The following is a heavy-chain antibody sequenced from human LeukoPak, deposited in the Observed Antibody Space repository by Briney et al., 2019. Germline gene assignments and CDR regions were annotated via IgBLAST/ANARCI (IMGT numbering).Heavy chain of an antibody. CDR2: ISAYNGNT. CDR3: ARVGSLSGSYFGSFDY. CDR1: GYTFTSYG. Sequence: ASVKVSCTASGYTFTSYGISWVRQAPGQGLEWMGWISAYNGNTNYAQRLQGRVTMTTDTSTSTAYMELRSLRSDDTAVYYCARVGSLSGSYFGSFDYWGQGTLVTVSS. D-gene: IGHD1-26*01. V-gene: IGHV1-18*01. J-gene: IGHJ4*02.